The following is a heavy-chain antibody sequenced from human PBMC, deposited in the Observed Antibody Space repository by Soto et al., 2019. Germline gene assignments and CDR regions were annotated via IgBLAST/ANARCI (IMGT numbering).Heavy chain of an antibody. Sequence: SETLSLTCAVSGGSFSGYYWSWIRQPPGKGLEWIGEINHSGSTNYNPSLKSRVTISVDTSKNQFSLKLSSVAAADTAVYYCARDTAMANSIDYWGQGTLVTVSS. D-gene: IGHD5-18*01. CDR2: INHSGST. J-gene: IGHJ4*02. CDR1: GGSFSGYY. CDR3: ARDTAMANSIDY. V-gene: IGHV4-34*01.